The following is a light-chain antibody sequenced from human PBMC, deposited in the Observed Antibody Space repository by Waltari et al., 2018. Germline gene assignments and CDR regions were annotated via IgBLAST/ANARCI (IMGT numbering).Light chain of an antibody. CDR2: KAS. V-gene: IGKV1-5*03. CDR3: QQSVA. J-gene: IGKJ1*01. Sequence: DIQMTQSPSTLSASVGDRVTITCRASQSISSWLAWYQQKPGKAPKLLIYKASSLESGVPSRFSGSGSVTEFTLTISSLQPDDFATYYCQQSVAFGQGTKVEIK. CDR1: QSISSW.